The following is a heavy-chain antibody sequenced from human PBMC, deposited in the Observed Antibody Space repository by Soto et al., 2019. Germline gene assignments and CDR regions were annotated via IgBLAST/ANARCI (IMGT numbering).Heavy chain of an antibody. J-gene: IGHJ4*02. CDR3: AKDRGRAAVRSFDY. V-gene: IGHV3-30*18. Sequence: PGGSLRLSCAASGFTFSSYGMHWVRQAPGKGLEWVAVISYDGSNKYYADSVKGRFTISRDNSKNTLYLQMNSLRAEDTAVYYCAKDRGRAAVRSFDYWGQGTLVTAPQ. CDR2: ISYDGSNK. CDR1: GFTFSSYG. D-gene: IGHD6-13*01.